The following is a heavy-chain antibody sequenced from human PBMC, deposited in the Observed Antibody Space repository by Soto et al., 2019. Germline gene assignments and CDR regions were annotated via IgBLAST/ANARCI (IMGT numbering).Heavy chain of an antibody. V-gene: IGHV1-69*12. Sequence: QVQLVQSGAEVKKPGSSVKVSCKASGGTFSSYAISWVRQAPGQGLEWMGGSIPIFGTANYAQKFQGRVTITADESTSKAYMKLRSLRAEDTAVYYCAGVTMRVVVHNWFDPWGQGTLVTVSS. CDR3: AGVTMRVVVHNWFDP. CDR2: SIPIFGTA. D-gene: IGHD3-22*01. J-gene: IGHJ5*02. CDR1: GGTFSSYA.